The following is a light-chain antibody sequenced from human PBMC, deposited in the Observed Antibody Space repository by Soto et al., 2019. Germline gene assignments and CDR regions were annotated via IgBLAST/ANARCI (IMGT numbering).Light chain of an antibody. CDR2: EVT. V-gene: IGLV2-18*02. CDR3: TSYTTRTALV. CDR1: SSDIGSYNR. J-gene: IGLJ3*02. Sequence: QSALTQPPSVSGSPGQSVTISCIGTSSDIGSYNRVSWYQQSPGTAPKLIIYEVTNRPSGVAGRFSGSKSGNTASLTISGLQAADEADYYCTSYTTRTALVFGGGTKLTVL.